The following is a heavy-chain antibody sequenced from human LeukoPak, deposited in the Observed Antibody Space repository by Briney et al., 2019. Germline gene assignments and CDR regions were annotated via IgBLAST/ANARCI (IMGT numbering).Heavy chain of an antibody. CDR1: GFTFSSYA. CDR3: AKGNYGDYMTAFDY. V-gene: IGHV3-23*01. J-gene: IGHJ4*02. CDR2: ISGSGGST. Sequence: PGGSLRLSCAASGFTFSSYAMSWVRQAPGKGLGWVSAISGSGGSTYYADSVKGRFTISRDNSKNTLYLQMNSLRAEDTAVYYCAKGNYGDYMTAFDYWGQGTLVTVSS. D-gene: IGHD4-17*01.